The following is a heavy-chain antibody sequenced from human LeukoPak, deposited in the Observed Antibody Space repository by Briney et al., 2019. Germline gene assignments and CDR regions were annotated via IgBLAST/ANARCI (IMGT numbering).Heavy chain of an antibody. V-gene: IGHV4-34*01. CDR1: GGSISSYY. CDR2: INHSGST. CDR3: ARLHYGGNYGYYYYYMDV. Sequence: TSETLSLTCIVSGGSISSYYWSWIRQPPGKGLEWIGEINHSGSTNYNPSLKSRVTISVDTSKNQFSLKLSSVTAADTAVYYCARLHYGGNYGYYYYYMDVWGKGTTVTVSS. D-gene: IGHD4-23*01. J-gene: IGHJ6*03.